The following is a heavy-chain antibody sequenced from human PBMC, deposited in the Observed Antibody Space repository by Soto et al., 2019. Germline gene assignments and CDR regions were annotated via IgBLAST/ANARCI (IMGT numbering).Heavy chain of an antibody. CDR1: GYTFTSYG. Sequence: QVQLVQSGAEVKKPGASVKVSCKASGYTFTSYGISWVRQAPGQGLEWMGWISAYNGNTNYAQKLQGRVTMTTDTSTCTAYVVLRSLTSDHTSAYYCARSRHYDSSVYYSLFDYWGQGTLVTVSS. J-gene: IGHJ4*02. CDR2: ISAYNGNT. V-gene: IGHV1-18*01. D-gene: IGHD3-22*01. CDR3: ARSRHYDSSVYYSLFDY.